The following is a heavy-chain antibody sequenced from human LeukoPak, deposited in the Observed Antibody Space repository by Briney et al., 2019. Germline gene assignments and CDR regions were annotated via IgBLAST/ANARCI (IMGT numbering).Heavy chain of an antibody. CDR2: INHSGST. CDR1: GGSISSYY. V-gene: IGHV4-34*01. CDR3: ARDKYSYGYVGYYYYGMDV. J-gene: IGHJ6*02. Sequence: SETLSLTCTVSGGSISSYYWSWIRQPPGKGLEWIGEINHSGSTNYNPSLKSRVTISVDTSKNQFSLKLSSVTAADTAVYYCARDKYSYGYVGYYYYGMDVWGQGTTVTVSS. D-gene: IGHD5-18*01.